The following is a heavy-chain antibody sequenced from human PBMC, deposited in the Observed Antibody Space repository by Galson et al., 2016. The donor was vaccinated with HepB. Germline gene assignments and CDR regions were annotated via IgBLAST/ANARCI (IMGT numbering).Heavy chain of an antibody. CDR3: ARDLYCSGGSCYGSDY. Sequence: SLRLSCAASGFTFSNYWMTWVRKAPGKGLEWVANIKQDGSEKYYVDSVKGRFNIARANDKKSLFLQLNSLRAEDTAVYFCARDLYCSGGSCYGSDYWGQGTLVIVSS. CDR2: IKQDGSEK. CDR1: GFTFSNYW. J-gene: IGHJ4*02. D-gene: IGHD2-15*01. V-gene: IGHV3-7*01.